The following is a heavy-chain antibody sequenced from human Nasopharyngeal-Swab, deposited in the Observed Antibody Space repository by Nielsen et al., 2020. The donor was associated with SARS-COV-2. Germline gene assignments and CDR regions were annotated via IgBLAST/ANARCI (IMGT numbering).Heavy chain of an antibody. V-gene: IGHV3-48*02. Sequence: GGSLRLSCAASGFTFSSYSMNWVRQAPGKGLEWVSYISSSSSTIYYADSVKGRFTISRDNAKNSLYLQMNSLRDEDTAVYYCARVSSYYDFWSGPSVPYYFDYWGRGTLVTVSS. D-gene: IGHD3-3*01. CDR1: GFTFSSYS. J-gene: IGHJ4*02. CDR2: ISSSSSTI. CDR3: ARVSSYYDFWSGPSVPYYFDY.